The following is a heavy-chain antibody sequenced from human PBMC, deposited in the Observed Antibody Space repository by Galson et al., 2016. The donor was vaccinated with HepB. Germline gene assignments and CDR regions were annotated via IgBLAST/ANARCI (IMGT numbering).Heavy chain of an antibody. J-gene: IGHJ3*02. CDR1: GFSFYSYA. CDR3: ASPSYHIRFTDSFDI. D-gene: IGHD3-3*01. Sequence: SLRLSCATSGFSFYSYAMHWVRQAPGKGLEWVASMSFDDYAKSYTDSVKGRFPVSRANSKNTLYLQMNDLRVDDTALYFGASPSYHIRFTDSFDIWGQGTQVTV. CDR2: MSFDDYAK. V-gene: IGHV3-30-3*02.